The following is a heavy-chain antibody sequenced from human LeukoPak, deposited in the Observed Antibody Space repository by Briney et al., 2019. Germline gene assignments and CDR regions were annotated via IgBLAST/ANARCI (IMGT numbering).Heavy chain of an antibody. CDR2: INPSGGST. J-gene: IGHJ6*02. CDR3: ARTLITMVRGDLYGMDV. Sequence: GASVKVSCKASGYTFTSYYMHWVRQAPGQGLEWMGIINPSGGSTSYAQKFQGRVTMTRDTSTSTVYMELSSLRSEDTAVYYCARTLITMVRGDLYGMDVRGQGTTVTVSS. V-gene: IGHV1-46*01. D-gene: IGHD3-10*01. CDR1: GYTFTSYY.